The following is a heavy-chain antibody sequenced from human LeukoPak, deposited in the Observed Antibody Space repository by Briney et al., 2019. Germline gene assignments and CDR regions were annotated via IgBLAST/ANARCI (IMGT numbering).Heavy chain of an antibody. CDR1: GYTFTSYA. J-gene: IGHJ4*02. D-gene: IGHD3-10*01. CDR3: ARNMVRGVILYYFDY. Sequence: GASVKVSCKASGYTFTSYAMHWVRQPPGQRLEWMGWINAGNGNTKYSQKFQGRVTITRDTSASTAYMELSSLRSEDTAVYYCARNMVRGVILYYFDYWGQGTLVTVSS. CDR2: INAGNGNT. V-gene: IGHV1-3*01.